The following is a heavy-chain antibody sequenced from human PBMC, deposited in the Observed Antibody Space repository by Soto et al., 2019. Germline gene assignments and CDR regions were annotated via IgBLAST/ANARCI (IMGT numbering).Heavy chain of an antibody. CDR1: GGSISSGDYY. CDR3: ARVDYDSSCYYPYYFDY. J-gene: IGHJ4*02. V-gene: IGHV4-30-4*01. Sequence: QVQLQESGPGLVKPSQTLSLTCTVSGGSISSGDYYWSWIRQPPGQGLEWIGYIYYSGSTYYNPSLKSRVTISVDTSKNQFSLKLSSVTAAVTAVYYCARVDYDSSCYYPYYFDYWSQGTLVTVSS. CDR2: IYYSGST. D-gene: IGHD3-22*01.